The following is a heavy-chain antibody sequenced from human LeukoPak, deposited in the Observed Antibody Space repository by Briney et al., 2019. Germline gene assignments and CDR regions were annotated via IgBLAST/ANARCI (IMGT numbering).Heavy chain of an antibody. D-gene: IGHD1-26*01. CDR1: GFTFDDYA. CDR3: ARARGSYFSIDY. Sequence: GGSLRLSCAASGFTFDDYAMHWVRQAPGKGLEWVAVISYDGSNKYYADSVKGRFTISRDNSKNTLYLQMNSLRAEDTAVYYCARARGSYFSIDYWGQGTLVTVSS. CDR2: ISYDGSNK. V-gene: IGHV3-30-3*01. J-gene: IGHJ4*02.